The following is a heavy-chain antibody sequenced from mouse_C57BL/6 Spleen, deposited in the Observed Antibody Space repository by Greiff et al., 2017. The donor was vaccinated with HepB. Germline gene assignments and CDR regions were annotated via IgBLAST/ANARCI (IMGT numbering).Heavy chain of an antibody. CDR2: IDPSDSYT. Sequence: QVQLKQPGAELVRPGTSVKLSCKASGYTFTSYWMHWVKQRPGQGLEWIGVIDPSDSYTNYNQKFKGKATLTVDTSSSTAYMQLSSLTSEDSAVYYCARSNVTTVVAGDYWGQGTTLTVSS. CDR1: GYTFTSYW. J-gene: IGHJ2*01. D-gene: IGHD1-1*01. V-gene: IGHV1-59*01. CDR3: ARSNVTTVVAGDY.